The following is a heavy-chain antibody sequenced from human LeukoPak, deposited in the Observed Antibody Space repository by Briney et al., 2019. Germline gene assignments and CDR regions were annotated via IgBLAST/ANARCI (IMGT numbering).Heavy chain of an antibody. CDR2: IRVDSGHR. J-gene: IGHJ4*02. CDR1: GYTFRNNG. V-gene: IGHV1-18*01. CDR3: ARDRSNSDY. Sequence: ASVKVSCKASGYTFRNNGISWVRQAPGQGLEWMGWIRVDSGHRNYAQKFQGRVTMTRDTFTRTVYMELRSLTSDDTAVYYCARDRSNSDYWGQGTLVTVSS. D-gene: IGHD1-26*01.